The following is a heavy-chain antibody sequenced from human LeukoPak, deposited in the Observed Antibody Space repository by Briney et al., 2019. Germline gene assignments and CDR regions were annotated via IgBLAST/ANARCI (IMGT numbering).Heavy chain of an antibody. Sequence: GEFLKISCKGSGYIFTNYWINWVRQMPGKGLEWMGKIDPSDSYTSYSPSFQGHVTISADTSISTAYLQWSSLKASDTSMYYCATSLTTSRFDFWGQGTLVTVSS. V-gene: IGHV5-10-1*01. J-gene: IGHJ4*02. CDR3: ATSLTTSRFDF. D-gene: IGHD4-17*01. CDR2: IDPSDSYT. CDR1: GYIFTNYW.